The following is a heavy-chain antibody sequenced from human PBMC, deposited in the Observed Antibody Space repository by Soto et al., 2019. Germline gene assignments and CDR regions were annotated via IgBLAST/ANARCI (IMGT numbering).Heavy chain of an antibody. D-gene: IGHD3-22*01. CDR2: IWYDGSNK. V-gene: IGHV3-33*01. CDR3: ASSASGYYSPYYYYGMDV. Sequence: HPGGSLRLSCAASGFTFSSYGMHWVRQAPGKGLEWVAVIWYDGSNKYYADSVKGRFTISRDNSKNTLYLQMNSLRAEDTAVYYCASSASGYYSPYYYYGMDVWGQGTTVTVSS. J-gene: IGHJ6*02. CDR1: GFTFSSYG.